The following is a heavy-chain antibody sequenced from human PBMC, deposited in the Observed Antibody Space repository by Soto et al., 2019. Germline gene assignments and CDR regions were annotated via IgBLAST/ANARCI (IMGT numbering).Heavy chain of an antibody. CDR2: ISDDGNNP. Sequence: QVQLVESGGGVVQPGRSLRLSCAASGFTFSTYPMHWVRQAPGKGLESVAVISDDGNNPFHADSVKGRFTISRDNSKNTVYLQMNSLRDEDTAVYYCARDGKDASWGDFDYWGQGTLVTVSS. D-gene: IGHD3-16*01. CDR3: ARDGKDASWGDFDY. CDR1: GFTFSTYP. V-gene: IGHV3-30-3*01. J-gene: IGHJ4*02.